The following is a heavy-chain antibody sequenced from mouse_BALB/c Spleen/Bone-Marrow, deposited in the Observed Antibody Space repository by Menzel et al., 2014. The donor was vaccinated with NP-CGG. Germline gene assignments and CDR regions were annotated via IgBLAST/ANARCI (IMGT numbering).Heavy chain of an antibody. CDR1: GFSLTSYG. CDR3: ARDRRGSY. CDR2: IWAGGST. Sequence: QVQLKQSGPGLVAPSQSLSITCTVSGFSLTSYGVHWVRQPPGKGLEWLGVIWAGGSTNYNSALMSRLSISKDKSKCQDFLKMNSLQTDDTAMYFCARDRRGSYWGQGTLVTVSA. V-gene: IGHV2-9*02. J-gene: IGHJ3*01.